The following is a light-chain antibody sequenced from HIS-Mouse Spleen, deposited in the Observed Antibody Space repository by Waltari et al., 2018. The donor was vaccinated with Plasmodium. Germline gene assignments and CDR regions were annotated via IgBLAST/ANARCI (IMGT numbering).Light chain of an antibody. CDR2: RNK. J-gene: IGLJ3*02. V-gene: IGLV1-47*01. Sequence: QSVLTQPPSASGTPGQRVTISCSGSSSNIGSNYVYWYQQLPGTAPKLLIYRNKQRPPGGPDRFSGSKSGTSASLAISGLRSEDEADYYCAAWDDSLSGPVFGGGTKLTVL. CDR3: AAWDDSLSGPV. CDR1: SSNIGSNY.